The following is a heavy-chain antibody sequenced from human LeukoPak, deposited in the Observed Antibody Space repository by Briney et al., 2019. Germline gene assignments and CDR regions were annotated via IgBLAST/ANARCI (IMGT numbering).Heavy chain of an antibody. Sequence: PGGSLRLSCAASGFTFSSYGMHWVRQAPGKGLEWVAVISYDGSNKYYADSVKGRFTISRDNSKNTLYLQMNSLRAEDTAVYYCANPLLYCSSTSCYAGYGMDVWGQGTTVTVSS. CDR3: ANPLLYCSSTSCYAGYGMDV. D-gene: IGHD2-2*01. V-gene: IGHV3-30*18. CDR1: GFTFSSYG. CDR2: ISYDGSNK. J-gene: IGHJ6*02.